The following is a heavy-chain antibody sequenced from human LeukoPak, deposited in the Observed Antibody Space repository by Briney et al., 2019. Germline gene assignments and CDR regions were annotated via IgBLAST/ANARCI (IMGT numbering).Heavy chain of an antibody. D-gene: IGHD6-19*01. CDR1: APFFSNYA. Sequence: PGGSLRLSWPASAPFFSNYAMTWVRQAPGKGLEWVSVISGSGDSTYYADSVKGRFTISRCNSKNTLYLQMNSLRAEDTAIYYCASSRTIAVAGAFDYWGQGSLVTVSS. CDR2: ISGSGDST. CDR3: ASSRTIAVAGAFDY. J-gene: IGHJ4*02. V-gene: IGHV3-23*01.